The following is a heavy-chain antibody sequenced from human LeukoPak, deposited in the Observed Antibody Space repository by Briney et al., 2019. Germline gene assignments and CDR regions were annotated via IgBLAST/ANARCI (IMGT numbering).Heavy chain of an antibody. CDR1: GFTFSSYA. D-gene: IGHD3-3*01. CDR3: AKTHYDFWSGYQTFDY. CDR2: ISGSGGST. V-gene: IGHV3-23*01. J-gene: IGHJ4*02. Sequence: GGSLRLSCAASGFTFSSYAMSWVRQAPGKGLEWVSAISGSGGSTYYADSVKGRFTISRDNSKNTLYLQMNSLRAEDTAVYYCAKTHYDFWSGYQTFDYWGQGTLVTVSS.